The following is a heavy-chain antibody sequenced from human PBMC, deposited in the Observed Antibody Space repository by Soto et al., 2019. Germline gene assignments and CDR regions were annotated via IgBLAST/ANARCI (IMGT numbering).Heavy chain of an antibody. CDR3: ARRDSHGYFRYFDN. CDR2: TNGNLGTG. Sequence: QVQLVQSGAEVKRPGSSVKVSCKASGGTFSSYPISWVRQAPGQGLEWMGGTNGNLGTGNYAQKFRGRLTITTDISTTTAYMELSSLSSEDTVVYYCARRDSHGYFRYFDNWGQGTLVTVS. J-gene: IGHJ4*02. V-gene: IGHV1-69*06. D-gene: IGHD4-17*01. CDR1: GGTFSSYP.